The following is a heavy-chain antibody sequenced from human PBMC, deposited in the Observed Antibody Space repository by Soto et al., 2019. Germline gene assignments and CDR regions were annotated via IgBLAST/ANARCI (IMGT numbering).Heavy chain of an antibody. CDR1: GGSISSGDYY. Sequence: QVQLQESGPGLVKPSQTLSLTCTVSGGSISSGDYYWSWIRQPPGKGLEWIGYLYYSGSTYYNPSLNSRVTISVDTSKNQFSLKLSSVTAADTAVYYCAREPTVTTLFDYWGQGTLVTVSS. V-gene: IGHV4-30-4*01. D-gene: IGHD4-4*01. CDR2: LYYSGST. CDR3: AREPTVTTLFDY. J-gene: IGHJ4*02.